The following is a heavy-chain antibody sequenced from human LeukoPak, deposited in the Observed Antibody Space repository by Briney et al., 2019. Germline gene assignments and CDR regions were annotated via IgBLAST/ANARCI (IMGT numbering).Heavy chain of an antibody. CDR1: GFTYSNYA. V-gene: IGHV3-23*01. CDR3: ARRGWLINFDY. Sequence: PGGSLRLSCAASGFTYSNYAMSWVRQAPGKGLEWVSIISGSGDNTHYADSVKGRFTISRDNSKNTLYRQMKTLRAEDTAIYYCARRGWLINFDYWGQGTLVTVSS. D-gene: IGHD5-12*01. CDR2: ISGSGDNT. J-gene: IGHJ4*02.